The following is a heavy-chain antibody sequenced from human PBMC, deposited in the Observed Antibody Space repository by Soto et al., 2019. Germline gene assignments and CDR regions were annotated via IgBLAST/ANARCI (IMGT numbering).Heavy chain of an antibody. J-gene: IGHJ4*02. Sequence: PSETLSLTCTVSGGSISSDYWSWIRQPPGKGLEWIGYIYYTGRTTYNPSLESRVTISLDTSKAQFSLKLSSVTAADTAVYYCARQGRSHIVATTFDYWGQGTLVTVSS. V-gene: IGHV4-59*08. CDR3: ARQGRSHIVATTFDY. CDR2: IYYTGRT. D-gene: IGHD5-12*01. CDR1: GGSISSDY.